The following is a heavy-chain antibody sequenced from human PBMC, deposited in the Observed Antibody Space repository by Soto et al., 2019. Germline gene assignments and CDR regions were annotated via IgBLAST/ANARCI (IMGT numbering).Heavy chain of an antibody. Sequence: SETLSLTCAVSGGSISSGGYSWIWIRQPPGKGLEWIGYIYHSGSTYYSPSLKSRVTISVDRSKNQFSLQLSSVNAADTAVYYCSRGPSGDKVDYWGQGTLVTVSS. V-gene: IGHV4-30-2*01. CDR2: IYHSGST. J-gene: IGHJ4*02. CDR3: SRGPSGDKVDY. D-gene: IGHD7-27*01. CDR1: GGSISSGGYS.